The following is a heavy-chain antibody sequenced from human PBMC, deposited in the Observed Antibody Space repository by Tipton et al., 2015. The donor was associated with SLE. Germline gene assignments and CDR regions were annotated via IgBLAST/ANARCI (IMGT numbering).Heavy chain of an antibody. CDR2: MNPNSGNT. Sequence: QLVQSGAEVNNPGASVKVSCKASGYTFSSYHITWVRQASGQGLEWMGWMNPNSGNTGYAQNFQDRLTMTRNTSMSTAYMELSCLRSDDAAVYYCASVELRSWAFDYWGQGTLVTVSS. D-gene: IGHD2-15*01. CDR1: GYTFSSYH. CDR3: ASVELRSWAFDY. V-gene: IGHV1-8*01. J-gene: IGHJ4*02.